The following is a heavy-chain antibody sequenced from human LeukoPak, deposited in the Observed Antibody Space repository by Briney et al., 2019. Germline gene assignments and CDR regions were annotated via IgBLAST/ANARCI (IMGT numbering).Heavy chain of an antibody. CDR1: GGSISSYY. CDR2: IYYSGST. Sequence: SETLSLTCTVSGGSISSYYWSWIRQPPGKGLEWIGYIYYSGSTNYNPSLKSRVTISVDTSKNQFSLKLSSVTAADTAVYYCARPEFWTPRYYYYGMDVWGQGTTVTVSS. D-gene: IGHD3/OR15-3a*01. J-gene: IGHJ6*02. V-gene: IGHV4-59*08. CDR3: ARPEFWTPRYYYYGMDV.